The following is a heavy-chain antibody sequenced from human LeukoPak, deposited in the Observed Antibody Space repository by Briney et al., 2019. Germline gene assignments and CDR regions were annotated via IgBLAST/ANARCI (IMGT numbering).Heavy chain of an antibody. D-gene: IGHD1-26*01. CDR1: GFTVSNNY. Sequence: PGGSLRLSCAGSGFTVSNNYMTLVRQAPGKGLEWVSVIYSVGSTYYADSVKGRFTISRDNSKNTLYLQMNSLKGEDTAVYYCARDGYSGSTYFEYWGQGTLVTVSS. CDR2: IYSVGST. V-gene: IGHV3-53*01. CDR3: ARDGYSGSTYFEY. J-gene: IGHJ4*02.